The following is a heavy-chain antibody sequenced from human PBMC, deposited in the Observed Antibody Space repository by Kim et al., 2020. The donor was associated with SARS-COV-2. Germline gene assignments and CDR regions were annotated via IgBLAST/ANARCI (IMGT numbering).Heavy chain of an antibody. J-gene: IGHJ4*02. V-gene: IGHV1-3*01. D-gene: IGHD3-10*01. Sequence: YYQKFQGRVTISRDTSASTADMELSSLSSEDTAVYYCARDYYGSGSYFDYWGQGTLVTVSS. CDR3: ARDYYGSGSYFDY.